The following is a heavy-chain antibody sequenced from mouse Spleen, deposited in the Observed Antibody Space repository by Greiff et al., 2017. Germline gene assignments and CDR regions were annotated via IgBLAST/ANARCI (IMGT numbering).Heavy chain of an antibody. D-gene: IGHD1-1*01. CDR1: GYTFTDYY. Sequence: EVQLQQSGPELVKPGASVKISCKASGYTFTDYYMNWVKQSHGKSLEWIGDINPKNGGTSYNQKLKGKATFTVDKSSSTAYMELRSLTSEDSAVYYWATPITAVVAYYAMDYWGQGTSVTVSS. J-gene: IGHJ4*01. V-gene: IGHV1-26*01. CDR3: ATPITAVVAYYAMDY. CDR2: INPKNGGT.